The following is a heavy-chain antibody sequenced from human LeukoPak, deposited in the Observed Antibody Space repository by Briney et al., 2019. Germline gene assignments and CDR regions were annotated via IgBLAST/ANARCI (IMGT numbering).Heavy chain of an antibody. CDR2: ISDSGDST. CDR1: GFTFSSYA. V-gene: IGHV3-23*01. CDR3: ARSTGQFDY. J-gene: IGHJ4*02. Sequence: GGFLRLSCVASGFTFSSYAMSWVRQAPGKGLEWVSGISDSGDSTYYADSVKGRFTISRDNSKNTLYLQMNSLRAEDTAVYYCARSTGQFDYWGQGTLVTVSS. D-gene: IGHD2-8*02.